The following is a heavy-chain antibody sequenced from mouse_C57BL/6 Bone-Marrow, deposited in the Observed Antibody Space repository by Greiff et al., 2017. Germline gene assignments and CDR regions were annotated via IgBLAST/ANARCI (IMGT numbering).Heavy chain of an antibody. CDR2: IYPGNSDT. V-gene: IGHV1-5*01. CDR1: GYTFTSYW. J-gene: IGHJ3*01. D-gene: IGHD1-1*01. CDR3: TRGFPITTVGPFAY. Sequence: EVQLQQSGTVLARPGASVKMSCKTSGYTFTSYWLHWVKQRPGQGLEWIGAIYPGNSDTSYNQKFKGKAKLTAVTSASTAYRELSSLTNEDSAVYYGTRGFPITTVGPFAYWGQGTLVTVSA.